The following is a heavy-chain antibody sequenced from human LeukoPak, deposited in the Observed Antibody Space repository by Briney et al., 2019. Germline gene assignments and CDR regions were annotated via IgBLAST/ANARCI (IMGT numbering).Heavy chain of an antibody. Sequence: GGSLRLSCAASGFTFSSYGMHWVRQAPGKGLEWVSSISSSSSYIYYADSVKGRFTISRDNAKNSLYLQMNSLRAEDTAVYYCARQAQGVATAFDIWGQGTMVTVSS. V-gene: IGHV3-21*01. CDR1: GFTFSSYG. CDR2: ISSSSSYI. CDR3: ARQAQGVATAFDI. D-gene: IGHD5-12*01. J-gene: IGHJ3*02.